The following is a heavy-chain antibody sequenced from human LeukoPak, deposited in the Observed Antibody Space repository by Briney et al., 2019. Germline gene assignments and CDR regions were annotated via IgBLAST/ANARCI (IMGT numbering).Heavy chain of an antibody. CDR3: AKDSTYCSSTSCPLRTNYYYYYMDV. J-gene: IGHJ6*03. Sequence: GGSLRLSCAASGFTFSSYWMSWVRQAPGKGLEWVANIKQDGSEKYYVDSVKGRFTISRDNAKNSLYLQMNSLRAEDTAVYYCAKDSTYCSSTSCPLRTNYYYYYMDVWGKGTTVTISS. CDR1: GFTFSSYW. CDR2: IKQDGSEK. D-gene: IGHD2-2*01. V-gene: IGHV3-7*01.